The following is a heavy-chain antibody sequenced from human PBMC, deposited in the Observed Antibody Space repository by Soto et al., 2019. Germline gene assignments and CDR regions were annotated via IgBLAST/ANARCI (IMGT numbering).Heavy chain of an antibody. D-gene: IGHD3-3*01. J-gene: IGHJ4*02. CDR1: GFTFSSYW. CDR3: ARTEDYYDFWSKPRDFDY. Sequence: GGSLRLSCAASGFTFSSYWMSWVRQAPGKGLEWVANIKQDGSEKYYVDSVKGRFTISRDNAKNSLYLQMNSLRAEDTAVYYCARTEDYYDFWSKPRDFDYWGQGTLLTVSS. CDR2: IKQDGSEK. V-gene: IGHV3-7*01.